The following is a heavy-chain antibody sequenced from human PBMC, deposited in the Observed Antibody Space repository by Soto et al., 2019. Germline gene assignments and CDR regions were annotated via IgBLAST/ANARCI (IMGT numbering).Heavy chain of an antibody. CDR3: ARRGGGWTYCYYYGMDV. CDR2: MNPNSGNT. J-gene: IGHJ6*02. D-gene: IGHD6-19*01. CDR1: GYTFTSYD. Sequence: ASVKVSCKASGYTFTSYDINWVRQATGQGLEWMGWMNPNSGNTGYAQKFQGRVTMTRNTSISTAYMELSSLRSEDTAVYYCARRGGGWTYCYYYGMDVWGQGTTVTVSS. V-gene: IGHV1-8*01.